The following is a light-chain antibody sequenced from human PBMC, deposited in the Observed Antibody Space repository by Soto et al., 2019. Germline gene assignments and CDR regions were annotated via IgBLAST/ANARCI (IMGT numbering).Light chain of an antibody. J-gene: IGKJ5*01. CDR2: AAS. CDR3: QQANSFPRT. CDR1: QSISSY. Sequence: DIQITQSPSSLSASVGDRVTITCRASQSISSYLNWYQQKPGKAPKLLIYAASSLQSGVPSRFSGSGSGTDFTLTISSLQPEDFATYYCQQANSFPRTFGQGTRLEIK. V-gene: IGKV1-39*01.